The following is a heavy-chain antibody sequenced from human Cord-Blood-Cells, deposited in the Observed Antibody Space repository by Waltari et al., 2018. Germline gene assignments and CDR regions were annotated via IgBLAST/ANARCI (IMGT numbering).Heavy chain of an antibody. CDR1: GYTFTSYG. J-gene: IGHJ4*02. D-gene: IGHD6-19*01. V-gene: IGHV1-18*01. Sequence: QVQLVQSGAEVKKPGASVKVSCKASGYTFTSYGISWRRQAPGQGLEWMVGISAYNGNTTYAQKLKGRVTMTTGTSTSTAYMELRSLRSDDTAVYYCARAVALYYFDYWGQGTLVTVSS. CDR2: ISAYNGNT. CDR3: ARAVALYYFDY.